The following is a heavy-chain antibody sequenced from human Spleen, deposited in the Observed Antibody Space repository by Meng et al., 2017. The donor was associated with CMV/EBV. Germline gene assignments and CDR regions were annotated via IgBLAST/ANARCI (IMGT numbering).Heavy chain of an antibody. D-gene: IGHD4-17*01. V-gene: IGHV1-2*02. CDR3: AKWKREYGDHAGRFDN. J-gene: IGHJ4*02. CDR2: INLNSGGT. CDR1: GYIFTDNY. Sequence: ASVQVSCQASGYIFTDNYMHWVRQAPGQGLGWMGWINLNSGGTNYAHNLQGRVTMTRDTSISTAYMELSRLRSDDTAGYYCAKWKREYGDHAGRFDNWGQGTLVTVSS.